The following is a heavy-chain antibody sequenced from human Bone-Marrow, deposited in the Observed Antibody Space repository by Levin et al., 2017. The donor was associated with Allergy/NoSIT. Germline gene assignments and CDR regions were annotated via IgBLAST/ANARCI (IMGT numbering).Heavy chain of an antibody. V-gene: IGHV3-23*01. CDR3: ALQMTTVTNGYYFDY. CDR1: GFTFSSYA. Sequence: GESLKISCAASGFTFSSYAMSWVRQAPGKGLEWVSAISGSGGSTYYADSVKGRFTISRDNSKNTLYLQMNSLRAEDTAVYYCALQMTTVTNGYYFDYWGQGTLVTVSS. D-gene: IGHD4-17*01. CDR2: ISGSGGST. J-gene: IGHJ4*02.